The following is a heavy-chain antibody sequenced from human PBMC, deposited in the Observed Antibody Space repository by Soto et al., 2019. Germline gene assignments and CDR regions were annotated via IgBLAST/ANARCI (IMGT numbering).Heavy chain of an antibody. Sequence: EVQLVESGGGLVQPGGSLRLSCEASGFTFNNYWIHWVRQAPGKGLGWVSRIDGDGTNTDYADSVKGRFTISTDNAKNTVFLQMSSLRADDTAVYYCARVGFGCTGRSCYTGPYYFDYWGQGALVTVSS. CDR1: GFTFNNYW. J-gene: IGHJ4*02. V-gene: IGHV3-74*01. CDR2: IDGDGTNT. CDR3: ARVGFGCTGRSCYTGPYYFDY. D-gene: IGHD2-8*02.